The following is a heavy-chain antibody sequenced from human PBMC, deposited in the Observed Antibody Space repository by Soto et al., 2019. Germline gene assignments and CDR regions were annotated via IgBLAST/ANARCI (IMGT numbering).Heavy chain of an antibody. CDR2: ITAVNGNT. CDR3: ARGRGMDV. Sequence: QVQLVQSGAEVKMPGASVKVSCKASGYTFTNNAMHWVRQAPGQRLEWMGWITAVNGNTKYSQMFQGRVIITRDTYASTSYMELNSLRSEDTAVYYCARGRGMDVWGQGTTVTVSS. V-gene: IGHV1-3*01. J-gene: IGHJ6*02. CDR1: GYTFTNNA.